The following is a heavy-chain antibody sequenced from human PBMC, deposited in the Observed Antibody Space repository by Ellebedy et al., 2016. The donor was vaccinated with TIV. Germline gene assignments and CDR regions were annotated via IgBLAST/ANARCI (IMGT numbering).Heavy chain of an antibody. V-gene: IGHV3-49*03. D-gene: IGHD4-17*01. J-gene: IGHJ6*02. CDR1: GFTFGDYA. CDR3: TRSSGDYPPEYGMDV. Sequence: GESLKISXTASGFTFGDYAMSWFRQAPGKGLEWVGFIRSKAYGGTTEYAASVKGRFTISRDDSKSIAYLQMNSLKTEDTAVYYCTRSSGDYPPEYGMDVWGQGTTVTVSS. CDR2: IRSKAYGGTT.